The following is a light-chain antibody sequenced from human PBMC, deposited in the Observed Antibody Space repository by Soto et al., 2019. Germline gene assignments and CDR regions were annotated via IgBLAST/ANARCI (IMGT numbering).Light chain of an antibody. CDR2: DAS. CDR3: QQRSNWLT. J-gene: IGKJ4*01. CDR1: QSVSSY. Sequence: EIVLTQSPATLSLSPGERATLSCRASQSVSSYLAWYQQMPGQAPRLLIYDASNRATGIPARFSGSGSGTDFTLTISSLEPEDFAVYYCQQRSNWLTFGGGTKVEIK. V-gene: IGKV3-11*01.